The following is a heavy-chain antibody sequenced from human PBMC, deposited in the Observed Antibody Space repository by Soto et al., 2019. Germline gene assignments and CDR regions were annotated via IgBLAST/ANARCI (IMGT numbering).Heavy chain of an antibody. J-gene: IGHJ6*02. Sequence: SVKVSCKASGGTFRNYGIGCVLQSPLQGLDWMGGIIPVFGTTNYAQKFQGRVTITADESTSTAYIEVSSLRSEDTAMFYCGRYCSGGSCHTLDYYGMDVWGQGTTVTVSS. CDR3: GRYCSGGSCHTLDYYGMDV. CDR2: IIPVFGTT. CDR1: GGTFRNYG. V-gene: IGHV1-69*13. D-gene: IGHD2-15*01.